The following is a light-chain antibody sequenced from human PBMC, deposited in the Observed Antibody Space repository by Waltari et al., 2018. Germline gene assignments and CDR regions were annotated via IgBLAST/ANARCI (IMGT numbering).Light chain of an antibody. CDR2: KAS. Sequence: DVQLTHSPSTLSASVGDRVTITCRASESVKNNLAWYPHQPGKAPKVLVHKASRLESGVPSRFSGSGYGTEFPLTISSLEPDDFATYYCHQYNTLPLTVGGGTKVEIK. CDR3: HQYNTLPLT. J-gene: IGKJ4*01. CDR1: ESVKNN. V-gene: IGKV1-5*03.